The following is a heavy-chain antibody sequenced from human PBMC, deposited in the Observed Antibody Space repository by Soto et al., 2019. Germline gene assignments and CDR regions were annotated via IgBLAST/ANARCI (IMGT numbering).Heavy chain of an antibody. CDR1: GFTFSSYA. Sequence: GGSLRLSCAASGFTFSSYAMHWVRQAPGKGLEWVAVISYDGSNKYYADSVKGRFTISRDNSKNTLYLQMNSLRAEDTAVYYCARDRDSSGWYPRFDYWGQGTLVTVSS. CDR2: ISYDGSNK. J-gene: IGHJ4*02. D-gene: IGHD6-19*01. CDR3: ARDRDSSGWYPRFDY. V-gene: IGHV3-30-3*01.